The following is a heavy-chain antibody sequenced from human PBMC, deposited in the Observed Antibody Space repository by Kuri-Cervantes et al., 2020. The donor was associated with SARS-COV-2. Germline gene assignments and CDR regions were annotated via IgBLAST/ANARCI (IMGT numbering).Heavy chain of an antibody. CDR1: GFTFGDYA. V-gene: IGHV3-49*03. CDR3: TTGPSVAVRPDSYFYMDV. J-gene: IGHJ6*03. CDR2: SRSKAYGGTS. D-gene: IGHD3-10*01. Sequence: GESLKISCTASGFTFGDYAMNWFRQTPGKGLEWVGFSRSKAYGGTSEYAASVKDRFTISRDDTGTIAYLQTNSLKTEDTAVYYCTTGPSVAVRPDSYFYMDVWGKGTTVTVSS.